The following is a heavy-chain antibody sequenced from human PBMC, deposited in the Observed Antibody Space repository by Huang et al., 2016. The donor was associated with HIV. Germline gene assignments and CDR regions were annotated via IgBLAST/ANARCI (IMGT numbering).Heavy chain of an antibody. CDR1: GFPFSSYD. V-gene: IGHV3-13*01. Sequence: EVQVVESGGGLVQPGGSLRLSCAASGFPFSSYDMHWVRQVPGKGLEWVSSIGSAGDTYYADSVKGRFTLSRENAKNSVFLQMTSLKAGDTAVYFCARGGGLAIFGAPPRNWFDPWGQGTLVAVSS. CDR3: ARGGGLAIFGAPPRNWFDP. CDR2: IGSAGDT. D-gene: IGHD1-26*01. J-gene: IGHJ5*02.